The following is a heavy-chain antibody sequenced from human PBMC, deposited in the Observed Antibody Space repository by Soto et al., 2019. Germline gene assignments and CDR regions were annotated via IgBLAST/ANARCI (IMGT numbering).Heavy chain of an antibody. CDR2: IIPIFGTA. J-gene: IGHJ6*02. Sequence: ASVKVSCKASGGTFSSYAISWVRQAPGQGLEWMGGIIPIFGTANYAQKFQGRVTITADKSTSTAYMELSSLRSEDTAVYYCAREARGYSYGFDINYYYGMDVWG. D-gene: IGHD5-18*01. V-gene: IGHV1-69*06. CDR3: AREARGYSYGFDINYYYGMDV. CDR1: GGTFSSYA.